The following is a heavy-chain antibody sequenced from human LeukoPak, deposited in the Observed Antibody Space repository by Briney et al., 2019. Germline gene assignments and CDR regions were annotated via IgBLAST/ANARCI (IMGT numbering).Heavy chain of an antibody. D-gene: IGHD6-19*01. V-gene: IGHV5-51*01. Sequence: GESLKISCKGSGYTFTDYWIGWVRQMPGKGLEWMGIIYPGDSDTRYSPSFQGQVTISADKSISTAYVQWSSLKASDTAMYYCARAISSGWYDPFDYWGQGTLVTVSS. CDR1: GYTFTDYW. J-gene: IGHJ4*02. CDR2: IYPGDSDT. CDR3: ARAISSGWYDPFDY.